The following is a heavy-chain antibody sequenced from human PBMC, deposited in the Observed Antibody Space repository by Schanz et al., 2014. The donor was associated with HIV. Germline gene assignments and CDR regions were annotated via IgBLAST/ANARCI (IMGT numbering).Heavy chain of an antibody. Sequence: QVQLVQSGPEVRKPGASVKVSCKASGYTFIDYYIHWVRQAPGQGPEWMGYIKPNSGDTFYAQKFRGRVTMTRDTSMSTASVELSRLTSDDTAVYFCTINQYQLLPFDYWGHGTLVSVSS. D-gene: IGHD6-6*01. V-gene: IGHV1-2*02. CDR2: IKPNSGDT. CDR1: GYTFIDYY. J-gene: IGHJ4*01. CDR3: TINQYQLLPFDY.